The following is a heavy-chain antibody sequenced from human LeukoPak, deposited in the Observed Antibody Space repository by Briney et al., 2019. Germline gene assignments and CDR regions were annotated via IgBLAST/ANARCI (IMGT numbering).Heavy chain of an antibody. D-gene: IGHD4-11*01. CDR3: ARHLPGYSNTWPGP. CDR2: IYHSGCT. Sequence: PSETLSLTCTVSGGSISSSSYYWGWIRQPPGKGLEWIGSIYHSGCTYYNPSLKSRVTISVDTSKNQLSLKLRSVTAADTAVYYSARHLPGYSNTWPGPWGQGTLVTVSS. J-gene: IGHJ5*02. CDR1: GGSISSSSYY. V-gene: IGHV4-39*01.